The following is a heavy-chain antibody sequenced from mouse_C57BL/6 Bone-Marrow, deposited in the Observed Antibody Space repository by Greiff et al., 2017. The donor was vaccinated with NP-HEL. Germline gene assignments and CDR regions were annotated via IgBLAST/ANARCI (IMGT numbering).Heavy chain of an antibody. J-gene: IGHJ1*03. D-gene: IGHD2-4*01. CDR2: IDPENGDT. CDR3: STDYEGYFDM. V-gene: IGHV14-4*01. CDR1: GFNFKDDY. Sequence: EVQVVESGAELVRPGASVKLSCTASGFNFKDDYMHWVKQRPEQGLEWIGWIDPENGDTEYASKFQGKATITADTSSNTAYLQLSSLTSEDAADYYCSTDYEGYFDMWGRGTAVTVTS.